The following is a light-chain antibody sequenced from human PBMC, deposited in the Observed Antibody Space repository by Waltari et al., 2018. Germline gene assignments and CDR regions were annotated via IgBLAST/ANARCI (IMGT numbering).Light chain of an antibody. J-gene: IGKJ1*01. CDR3: QQYKSYFRT. V-gene: IGKV1-5*03. CDR2: KAS. Sequence: DIQMTQSPSTLSASVGDRVNITCRASQSISTWLAWYQQKPGKAPKLLIYKASSLESGVPSRFGGSGSGTEFTLTISSLQPDDFATYYCQQYKSYFRTFGQGTKVEIK. CDR1: QSISTW.